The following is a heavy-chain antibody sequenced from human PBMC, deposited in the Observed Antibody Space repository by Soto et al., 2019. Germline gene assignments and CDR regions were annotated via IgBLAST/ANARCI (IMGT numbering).Heavy chain of an antibody. Sequence: GGSLRLSCTASGFTFGDYAMSWFRQAPGKGLEWVGFIRSKAYGGTTEYAASVKGRFTISRDDSKSIAYLQMNSLKTEDTAVYYCTTKIDSTWNQSDNWFDPWGQGTLVTVSS. CDR2: IRSKAYGGTT. CDR1: GFTFGDYA. V-gene: IGHV3-49*03. J-gene: IGHJ5*02. D-gene: IGHD6-13*01. CDR3: TTKIDSTWNQSDNWFDP.